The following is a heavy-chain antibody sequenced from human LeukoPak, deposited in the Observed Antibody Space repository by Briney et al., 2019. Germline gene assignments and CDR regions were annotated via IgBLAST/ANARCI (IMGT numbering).Heavy chain of an antibody. V-gene: IGHV1-8*01. CDR3: ARAPDTYYYGSGSYCFDY. CDR2: MNPNSGNT. CDR1: GYTLTSYD. Sequence: AASVKVSCKASGYTLTSYDINWVRQATGQGLEWMGWMNPNSGNTGYAQKFQGRVTMTRNTSISTAYMELSSLRAEDTAVYYCARAPDTYYYGSGSYCFDYWGQGTLVTVSS. J-gene: IGHJ4*02. D-gene: IGHD3-10*01.